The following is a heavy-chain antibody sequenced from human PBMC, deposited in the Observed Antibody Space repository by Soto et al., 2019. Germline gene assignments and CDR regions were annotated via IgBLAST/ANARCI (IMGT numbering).Heavy chain of an antibody. CDR2: VTSRGDTT. Sequence: EVQLLQSGGGLVQPGGSLRLSCAASGFTFSNYAMNWVRQAPGKGLEWVSIVTSRGDTTNYADSVKGRFTISRDNSKNTLYLQVNSLTAEDTAVYYCAKDRLGGGLDYWGQGTLVSVSS. CDR3: AKDRLGGGLDY. D-gene: IGHD3-16*01. CDR1: GFTFSNYA. J-gene: IGHJ4*02. V-gene: IGHV3-23*01.